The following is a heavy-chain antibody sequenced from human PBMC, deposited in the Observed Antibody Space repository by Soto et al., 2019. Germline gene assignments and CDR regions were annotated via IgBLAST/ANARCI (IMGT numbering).Heavy chain of an antibody. CDR3: ANRRELGTVWAYGAFDI. V-gene: IGHV2-5*02. D-gene: IGHD3-10*01. CDR2: IYWDDDK. CDR1: GFSLSTSGVG. Sequence: QITLKESGPTLVKPTQNLTLTCTFSGFSLSTSGVGVGWIRQPPGKALEWLALIYWDDDKRYSPSVRSRLTITKDTSETPVVLTMTNMDPVYTATYYCANRRELGTVWAYGAFDIWGQGTIVTVSS. J-gene: IGHJ3*02.